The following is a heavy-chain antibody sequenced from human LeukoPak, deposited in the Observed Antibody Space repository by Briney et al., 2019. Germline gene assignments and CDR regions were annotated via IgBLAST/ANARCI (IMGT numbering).Heavy chain of an antibody. D-gene: IGHD3-10*01. J-gene: IGHJ1*01. CDR3: GWVRFGSSPR. Sequence: GGSLRLSCEGSGFIVSSNYMIWVRQAPGKGLEWVSLIYSHGSTHYADSVRGRFTISRDSSRGTVYLQLNTVRVEDTAVYYCGWVRFGSSPRWGQGSPVTVSS. V-gene: IGHV3-53*01. CDR2: IYSHGST. CDR1: GFIVSSNY.